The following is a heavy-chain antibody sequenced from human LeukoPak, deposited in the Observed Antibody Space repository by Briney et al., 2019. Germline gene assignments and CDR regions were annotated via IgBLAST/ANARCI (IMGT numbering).Heavy chain of an antibody. CDR1: GGSISSGGYY. Sequence: SQTLSLTCTVSGGSISSGGYYWSWIRQHPGKGLEWIGYIYYSGSTYYNPSLKSRVTISVDTSKNQFSLKLSSVTAADTAVYYCARISTFARGFDFDYWGREPWSPSPQ. J-gene: IGHJ4*02. CDR2: IYYSGST. V-gene: IGHV4-31*03. D-gene: IGHD3-16*01. CDR3: ARISTFARGFDFDY.